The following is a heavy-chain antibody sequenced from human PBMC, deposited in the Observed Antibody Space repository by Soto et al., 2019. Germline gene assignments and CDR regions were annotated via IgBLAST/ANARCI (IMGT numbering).Heavy chain of an antibody. V-gene: IGHV3-23*01. CDR2: ISGSGGST. Sequence: RSLSLSCAASGFTFISYAISWVPQAPGKGLEWVSAISGSGGSTYYADSVKGRFTISRDNSKNTLYLQMNSLRAEDTAVYYCAKSLPLYDSSGYYPSWGQGTLVTVSS. CDR3: AKSLPLYDSSGYYPS. D-gene: IGHD3-22*01. CDR1: GFTFISYA. J-gene: IGHJ5*02.